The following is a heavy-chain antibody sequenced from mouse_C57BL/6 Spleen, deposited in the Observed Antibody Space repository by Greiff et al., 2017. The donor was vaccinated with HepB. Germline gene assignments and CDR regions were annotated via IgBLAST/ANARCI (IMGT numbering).Heavy chain of an antibody. J-gene: IGHJ4*01. CDR3: ARDPYGYVAMDY. Sequence: QVQLKQSGPELVKPGASVKISCKASGYAFSSSWMNWVKQRPGKGLEWIGRIYPGDGDTNYNGKFKGKATLTADKSSSTAYMQLSSLTSEDSAVYFCARDPYGYVAMDYWGQGTSVTVSS. V-gene: IGHV1-82*01. D-gene: IGHD2-2*01. CDR2: IYPGDGDT. CDR1: GYAFSSSW.